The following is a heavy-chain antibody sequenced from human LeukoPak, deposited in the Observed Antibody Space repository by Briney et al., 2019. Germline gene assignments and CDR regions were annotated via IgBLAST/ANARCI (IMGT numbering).Heavy chain of an antibody. D-gene: IGHD1-1*01. Sequence: PGGSLRLSCAASGFIFSSYAMDWVRQAPGKGLEWVSAISDGGGTIYYADSVEGRFTVSRDNFKNTLYLQMNSLRAEDTAVYYCAKADPGTGAFDYWGQGTLVTVSS. CDR2: ISDGGGTI. J-gene: IGHJ4*02. V-gene: IGHV3-23*01. CDR3: AKADPGTGAFDY. CDR1: GFIFSSYA.